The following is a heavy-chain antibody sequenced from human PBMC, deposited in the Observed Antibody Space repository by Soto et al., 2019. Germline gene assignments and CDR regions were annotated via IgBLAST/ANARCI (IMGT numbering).Heavy chain of an antibody. V-gene: IGHV3-7*04. CDR2: IKQDGSTK. Sequence: EVQLVESGGGLVQPGGSLRLSCAGSGFTFSNYWINWVRQSPGKGLEWVANIKQDGSTKNYVESVKGRFTISRDNAKNLVYLQTNSLRAEDTAVYYCAGGTGWVHEYWGQGTLVTVSS. CDR3: AGGTGWVHEY. CDR1: GFTFSNYW. J-gene: IGHJ4*02. D-gene: IGHD1-1*01.